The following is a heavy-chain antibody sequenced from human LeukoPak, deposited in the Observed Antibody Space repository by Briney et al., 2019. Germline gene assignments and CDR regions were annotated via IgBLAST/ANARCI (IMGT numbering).Heavy chain of an antibody. V-gene: IGHV4-4*07. CDR3: ARDRVGGSYHFDY. CDR1: GDSISSYY. Sequence: PSETLSLTCTVSGDSISSYYWSWIRQPAGKGLEWIGRIYTRGSINYNPPLSSRVTVSLDTSKNQFSLKLSSVTAADTAVYYCARDRVGGSYHFDYWGQGTLVTVSS. J-gene: IGHJ4*02. D-gene: IGHD1-26*01. CDR2: IYTRGSI.